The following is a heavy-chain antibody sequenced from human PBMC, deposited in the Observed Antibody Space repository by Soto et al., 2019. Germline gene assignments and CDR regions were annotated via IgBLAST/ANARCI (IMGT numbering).Heavy chain of an antibody. Sequence: EVQLVESGGGLIQPGGSLRLSCAASGFSVSSNYMSWVRQAPGKGLEWVSVIYSGGSTYYADSVKGRFTISRDNSKNTLYLQMNSLRAEDTAVYYCARDPHPSYCISPNCNSPSYCGMDVWGQGTTVTVSS. V-gene: IGHV3-53*01. CDR1: GFSVSSNY. D-gene: IGHD2-2*01. CDR2: IYSGGST. J-gene: IGHJ6*02. CDR3: ARDPHPSYCISPNCNSPSYCGMDV.